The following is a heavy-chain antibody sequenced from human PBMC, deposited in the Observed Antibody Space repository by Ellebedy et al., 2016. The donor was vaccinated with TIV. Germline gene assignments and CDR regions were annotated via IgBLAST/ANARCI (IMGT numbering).Heavy chain of an antibody. CDR2: LRSTGSDK. Sequence: PGGSLRLSCVASGFTFSNYNMNRVRQSPGKGLEWVSSLRSTGSDKYYAESVKGRFTISRDNAQDTLFLQMNSLRAEDTAVYFCSRGWSTPDSWGQGTLVIVSS. D-gene: IGHD2-15*01. CDR3: SRGWSTPDS. J-gene: IGHJ4*02. CDR1: GFTFSNYN. V-gene: IGHV3-21*06.